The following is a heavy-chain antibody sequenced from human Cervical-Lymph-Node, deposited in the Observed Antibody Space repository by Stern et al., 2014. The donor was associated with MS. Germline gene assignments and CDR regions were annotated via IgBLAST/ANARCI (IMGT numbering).Heavy chain of an antibody. J-gene: IGHJ6*02. D-gene: IGHD6-6*01. V-gene: IGHV1-69*01. CDR1: GGTFTSYA. CDR2: LVTLFSKT. Sequence: QMQLVQSGAEVKKPGASVKVSCKVSGGTFTSYAISWVRQAPGQGLEWMGGLVTLFSKTHYAQKLRGRVTITADESRSTTYMELTSLRSDDTAVYYCARGGIGSSRLYYHFYGMDVWGQGTTVTVSS. CDR3: ARGGIGSSRLYYHFYGMDV.